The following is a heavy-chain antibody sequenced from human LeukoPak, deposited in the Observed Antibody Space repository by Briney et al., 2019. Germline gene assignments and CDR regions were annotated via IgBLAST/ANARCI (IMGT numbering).Heavy chain of an antibody. V-gene: IGHV3-48*03. D-gene: IGHD6-13*01. CDR3: AREVTAAADY. CDR2: ISSSGSTI. CDR1: GFTFSSYE. J-gene: IGHJ4*02. Sequence: GGPLRLSCAASGFTFSSYEMNWVRQAPGKGLEWVSYISSSGSTIYYADSVKGRFTISRDNAKNSLYLQMNSLRAEDTAVYYCAREVTAAADYWGQGTLVTVSS.